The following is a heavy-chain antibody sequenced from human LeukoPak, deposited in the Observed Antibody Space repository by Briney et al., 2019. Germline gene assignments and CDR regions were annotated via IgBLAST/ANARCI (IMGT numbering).Heavy chain of an antibody. CDR3: ARFVTTSHYFDY. Sequence: ASVKVSRKASGGTFSSYAISWVRQAPGQGLEWMGGIIPIFGTANYAQKFQGRVTITADESTSTAYMELSSLRSEDTAVYYCARFVTTSHYFDYWGQGTLVTVSS. CDR2: IIPIFGTA. D-gene: IGHD4-11*01. CDR1: GGTFSSYA. J-gene: IGHJ4*02. V-gene: IGHV1-69*01.